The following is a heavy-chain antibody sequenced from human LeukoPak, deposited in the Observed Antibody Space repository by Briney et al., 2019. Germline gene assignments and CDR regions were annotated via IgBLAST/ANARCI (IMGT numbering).Heavy chain of an antibody. CDR1: GFTFSSSP. V-gene: IGHV3-23*01. Sequence: GGSLRLSCAASGFTFSSSPMSWVRQAPGKGQDWVSSISADGPTYYADSVKGRFTISRDNSKNTLYLQMNSLRAEDTAVYYCAKDHPAVIAANTDYWGQGTLVTVSS. CDR3: AKDHPAVIAANTDY. CDR2: ISADGPT. D-gene: IGHD6-25*01. J-gene: IGHJ4*02.